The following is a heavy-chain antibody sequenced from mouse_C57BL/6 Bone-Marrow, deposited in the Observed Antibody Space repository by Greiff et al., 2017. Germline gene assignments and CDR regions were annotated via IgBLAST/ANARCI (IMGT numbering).Heavy chain of an antibody. D-gene: IGHD2-3*01. CDR2: SRNKANDYTT. CDR1: GFTFSDFY. CDR3: ARQGYDYLDY. J-gene: IGHJ2*01. V-gene: IGHV7-1*01. Sequence: EVNVVESGGGLVQSGRSLRLSCATSGFTFSDFYMEWVRQAPGKGLEWIAASRNKANDYTTEYSASVKGRFIVSRDTSQSILYLQMNALRAEDTAMYYCARQGYDYLDYWGQGTTLTVS.